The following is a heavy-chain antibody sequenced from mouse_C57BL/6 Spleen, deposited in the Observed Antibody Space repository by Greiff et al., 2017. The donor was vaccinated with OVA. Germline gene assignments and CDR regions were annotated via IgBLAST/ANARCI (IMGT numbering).Heavy chain of an antibody. CDR3: ARNYYGSSYNAMDY. Sequence: QVQLQQPGAELVKPGASVKLSCKASGYTFTSYWMHWVKQRPGQGLEWIGMIHPNSGSTNYNEKFKSKATLTVDKSASTAYMQLSSLTSEDSAVYYSARNYYGSSYNAMDYWGQGTSVTVSS. D-gene: IGHD1-1*01. J-gene: IGHJ4*01. CDR1: GYTFTSYW. CDR2: IHPNSGST. V-gene: IGHV1-64*01.